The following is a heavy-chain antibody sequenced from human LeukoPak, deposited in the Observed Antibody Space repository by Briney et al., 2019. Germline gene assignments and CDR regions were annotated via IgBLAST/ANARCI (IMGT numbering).Heavy chain of an antibody. V-gene: IGHV1-2*02. J-gene: IGHJ4*02. D-gene: IGHD5-18*01. CDR1: GGTFTSYA. Sequence: ASVKVSCKASGGTFTSYAISWVRQAPGQGLEWMGWINPNSGGANYAQKFQGRVTMTRDTSISTAYMELSRLRSEDTAVYYCARGDTPFVYWGQGTLVTVAS. CDR2: INPNSGGA. CDR3: ARGDTPFVY.